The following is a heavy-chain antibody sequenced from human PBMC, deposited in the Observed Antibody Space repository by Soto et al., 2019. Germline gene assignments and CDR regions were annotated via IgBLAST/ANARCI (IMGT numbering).Heavy chain of an antibody. Sequence: XGSLRLSCAASGFTLSNYWMTWVRQAPGKGLEWVANINKDGSQKNYVDSVKGRFTIARDNGQNSLSLQINGLRVEDTAVYYCVRELGLAYWGQGALVTVSS. V-gene: IGHV3-7*03. D-gene: IGHD7-27*01. CDR3: VRELGLAY. J-gene: IGHJ4*02. CDR1: GFTLSNYW. CDR2: INKDGSQK.